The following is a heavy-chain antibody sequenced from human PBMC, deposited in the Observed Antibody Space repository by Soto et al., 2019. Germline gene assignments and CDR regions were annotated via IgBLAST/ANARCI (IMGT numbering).Heavy chain of an antibody. J-gene: IGHJ4*02. V-gene: IGHV3-33*01. CDR1: GFIFNTYG. CDR2: VWYDGSKQ. CDR3: ARAVRGVAIDY. D-gene: IGHD3-10*01. Sequence: QVQLVESGGGVVQPGRSLRLSCAASGFIFNTYGMHWVRQAPGKGLEWLAVVWYDGSKQHYADSVKGRFTISKDNSKNMVYLQMNRLRAEDTAVYYCARAVRGVAIDYWGQGSLVTVSS.